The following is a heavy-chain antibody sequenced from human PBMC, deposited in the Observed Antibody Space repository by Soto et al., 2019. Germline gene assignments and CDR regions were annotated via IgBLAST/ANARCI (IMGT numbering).Heavy chain of an antibody. D-gene: IGHD3-3*01. CDR1: GYSFTSYW. CDR3: ARRVLRFLEWSPSGWFDP. V-gene: IGHV5-51*01. Sequence: PGESLKISCKGSGYSFTSYWIGWVRQMPGKGLEWMGIIYPGDSDTRYSPSFQGQVTISADKSISTAYLQWISLKASDTAMYYCARRVLRFLEWSPSGWFDPWGQGTLVTVSS. CDR2: IYPGDSDT. J-gene: IGHJ5*02.